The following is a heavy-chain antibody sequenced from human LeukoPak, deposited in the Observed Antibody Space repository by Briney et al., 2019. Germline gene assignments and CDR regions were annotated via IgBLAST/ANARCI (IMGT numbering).Heavy chain of an antibody. D-gene: IGHD3-22*01. CDR2: INPNSGGA. CDR3: ARGSYDSSDFEYFHH. V-gene: IGHV1-2*02. CDR1: GYTFTGNY. J-gene: IGHJ1*01. Sequence: ASVKVSCKASGYTFTGNYMHWVRQAPGQGLEWMGWINPNSGGANYAQKFQGRVTMTRDTSIGTAYMELNRLRSDDTAVYYCARGSYDSSDFEYFHHWGQGTLVTVSS.